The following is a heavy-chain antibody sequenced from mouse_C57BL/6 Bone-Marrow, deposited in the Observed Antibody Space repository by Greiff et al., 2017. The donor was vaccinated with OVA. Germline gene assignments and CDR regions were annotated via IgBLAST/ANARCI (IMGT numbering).Heavy chain of an antibody. CDR3: AKKGNVDYSKGHAMDY. V-gene: IGHV2-3*01. Sequence: VKVMESGPGLVAPSQSLSITCTVSGFSLTSYGVSWVRQPPGQGLEWLGVIWGDGSTNYHSALISRLSIRKDNSNSQVFLKLNSLQTDDTATDDCAKKGNVDYSKGHAMDYWGQGTSVTVSS. CDR1: GFSLTSYG. CDR2: IWGDGST. D-gene: IGHD2-5*01. J-gene: IGHJ4*01.